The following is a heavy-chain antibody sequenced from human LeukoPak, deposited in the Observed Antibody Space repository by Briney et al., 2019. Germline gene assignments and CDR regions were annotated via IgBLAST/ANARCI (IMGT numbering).Heavy chain of an antibody. Sequence: GGSLRLSCAASGFTFSSYGMHWVRQAPGKGLEWVAVIWYDGSNKYYADSVKGRFTISRDNSKNTLYLQMNSLRAEDTAVYYCARDPGSSGYWNWFDPWGQGTLVTVSS. CDR2: IWYDGSNK. V-gene: IGHV3-33*01. CDR3: ARDPGSSGYWNWFDP. J-gene: IGHJ5*02. D-gene: IGHD3-22*01. CDR1: GFTFSSYG.